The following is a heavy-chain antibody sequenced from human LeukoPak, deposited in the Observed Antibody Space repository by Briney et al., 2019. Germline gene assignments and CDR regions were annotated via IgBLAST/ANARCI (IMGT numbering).Heavy chain of an antibody. V-gene: IGHV4-4*07. CDR2: IYTSGST. CDR1: GGSISSYY. CDR3: ARDYSSSAIRNYYYYYYMDV. Sequence: PSETPSLTCTVSGGSISSYYWSWIRQPAGKGLEWIGRIYTSGSTNYNPSLKSRVTMSVDTSKNQFSLKLSSVTAADTAVYYCARDYSSSAIRNYYYYYYMDVWGKGTTVTVSS. J-gene: IGHJ6*03. D-gene: IGHD6-13*01.